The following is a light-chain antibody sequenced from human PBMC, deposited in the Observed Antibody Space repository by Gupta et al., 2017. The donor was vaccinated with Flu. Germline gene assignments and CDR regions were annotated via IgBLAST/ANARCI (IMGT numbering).Light chain of an antibody. CDR2: EVS. CDR3: SSYTSSSTGV. Sequence: QSALTQPASVSGSPGQSITILCTGTSSDVGGYNYVSWYQQHPGKAPKLMIYEVSNRPSGVSKRFSGSKSGNTASLTISGLQAEDEADYYCSSYTSSSTGVFGGGTKLTVL. V-gene: IGLV2-14*01. J-gene: IGLJ2*01. CDR1: SSDVGGYNY.